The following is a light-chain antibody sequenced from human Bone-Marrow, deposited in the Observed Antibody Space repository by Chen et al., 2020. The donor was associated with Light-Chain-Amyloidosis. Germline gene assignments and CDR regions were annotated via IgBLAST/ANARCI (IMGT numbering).Light chain of an antibody. Sequence: QSALTQPASVSGSPGQSITISCTGTSSDVGGDNHVSWYQQHPDKAPNLMIYEVPNRPSWVPDRFSGSKSDNTASLTISGLQTADEADYFCSSSTITNTLVFGSGTRVTVL. CDR2: EVP. CDR3: SSSTITNTLV. J-gene: IGLJ1*01. CDR1: SSDVGGDNH. V-gene: IGLV2-14*01.